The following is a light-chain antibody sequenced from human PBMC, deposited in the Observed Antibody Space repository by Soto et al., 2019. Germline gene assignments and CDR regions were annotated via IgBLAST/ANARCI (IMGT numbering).Light chain of an antibody. Sequence: AIRMTQSPSSLSASTGDSVTITCRASQGISSYLAWYQQKPGKAPKLLIYAASTLQSGVPSRFSGSGSGTDFTLAISCLQSEDFATYYCQQYYSYPTFGGGTKVDIK. CDR3: QQYYSYPT. J-gene: IGKJ4*01. CDR2: AAS. CDR1: QGISSY. V-gene: IGKV1-8*01.